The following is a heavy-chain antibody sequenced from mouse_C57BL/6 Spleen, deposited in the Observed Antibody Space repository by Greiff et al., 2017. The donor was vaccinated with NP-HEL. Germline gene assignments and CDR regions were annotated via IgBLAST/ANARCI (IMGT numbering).Heavy chain of an antibody. V-gene: IGHV5-16*01. CDR1: GFTFSDYY. J-gene: IGHJ2*01. D-gene: IGHD4-1*01. CDR2: INYDGSST. CDR3: ARVGRRYYFDY. Sequence: DVKLVESEGGLVQPGSSMKLSCTASGFTFSDYYMAWVRQVPEKGLEWVANINYDGSSTYYLDSLKSRFIISRDNAKNILYLQMSSLKSEDTATYYCARVGRRYYFDYWGQGTTLTVSS.